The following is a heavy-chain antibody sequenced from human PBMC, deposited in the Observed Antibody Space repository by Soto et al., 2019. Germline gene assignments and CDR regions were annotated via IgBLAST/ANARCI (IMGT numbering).Heavy chain of an antibody. J-gene: IGHJ6*02. V-gene: IGHV3-30*03. CDR1: GFTFSSYG. D-gene: IGHD3-9*01. CDR3: ARGDIDYDIFTGYSYYYYGMDV. Sequence: GGSLRLSCAASGFTFSSYGMHWVRQAPGKGLEWVAVISYDGSNKYYADSVKGRFTISRDNSKNTLYLQMNSLRAEDTAVYYCARGDIDYDIFTGYSYYYYGMDVWGQGTTVPSP. CDR2: ISYDGSNK.